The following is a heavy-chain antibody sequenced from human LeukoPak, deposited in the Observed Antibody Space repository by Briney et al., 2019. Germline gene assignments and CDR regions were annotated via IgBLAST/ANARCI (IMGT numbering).Heavy chain of an antibody. D-gene: IGHD2-21*02. CDR3: ARVVPGTTWVGTYFDN. V-gene: IGHV1-46*01. J-gene: IGHJ4*02. CDR1: GYTLTNYY. Sequence: ASVKVSCKASGYTLTNYYMHWVRQAPGQGLAWMGIINPSDGSTSNAQKFQGRVTMTRDTSTSTVYIELSSLRAEDTAVYYCARVVPGTTWVGTYFDNWGQGTLVTVSS. CDR2: INPSDGST.